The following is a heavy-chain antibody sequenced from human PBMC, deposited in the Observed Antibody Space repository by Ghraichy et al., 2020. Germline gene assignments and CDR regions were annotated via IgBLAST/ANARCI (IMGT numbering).Heavy chain of an antibody. CDR2: INPNSGGT. J-gene: IGHJ5*02. V-gene: IGHV1-2*04. D-gene: IGHD6-19*01. CDR3: ARGDPLWAVAFEFDP. Sequence: ASVKVSCKASGYTFTGYYMHWVRQAPGQGLEWMGWINPNSGGTNYAQKFQGWVTMTRDTSISTAYMELSRLRSDDTAVYYCARGDPLWAVAFEFDPWGQGTLVTVSS. CDR1: GYTFTGYY.